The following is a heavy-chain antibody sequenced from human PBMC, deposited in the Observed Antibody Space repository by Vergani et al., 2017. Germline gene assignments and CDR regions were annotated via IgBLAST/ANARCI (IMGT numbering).Heavy chain of an antibody. Sequence: QVQLVQSGAEVKKPGASVNVSCKASGYTFTDYYIHWVRQAPGQGLEWMGWINPNKGGTNYAQKFQGRVTMTRDTSISTAYVELSRLRADDTAVYYCARDYGRDVWGQGTTLTVSS. CDR1: GYTFTDYY. CDR2: INPNKGGT. V-gene: IGHV1-2*02. CDR3: ARDYGRDV. J-gene: IGHJ6*02.